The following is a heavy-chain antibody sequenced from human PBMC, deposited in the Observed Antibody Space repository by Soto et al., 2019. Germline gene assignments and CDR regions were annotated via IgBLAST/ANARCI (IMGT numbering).Heavy chain of an antibody. D-gene: IGHD5-18*01. CDR3: ARDTAMVGGYFDY. Sequence: PGGSLRLSCAASGFTFSSYAMHWVRQAPGKGLEGVAVISYDGSNKYYADSVKGRFTISRDNSKNTLYLQMNSLRAEDTAAYYCARDTAMVGGYFDYWGQGTLVTVSS. CDR2: ISYDGSNK. V-gene: IGHV3-30-3*01. CDR1: GFTFSSYA. J-gene: IGHJ4*02.